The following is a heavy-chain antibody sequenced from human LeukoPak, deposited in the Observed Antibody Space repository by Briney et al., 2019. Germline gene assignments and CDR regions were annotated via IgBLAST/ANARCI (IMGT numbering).Heavy chain of an antibody. CDR2: ISYDGSNK. CDR1: GFTFSSYA. D-gene: IGHD3-22*01. J-gene: IGHJ4*02. V-gene: IGHV3-30*04. Sequence: GGSLRLSCAAPGFTFSSYAMHWVRQAPGKGLEWVAVISYDGSNKYYADSVKGRFTISRDNSKNTLYLQMNSLRAEDTAVYYCGREKINYDSSGYYLGYFDYWGQGTLVTVSS. CDR3: GREKINYDSSGYYLGYFDY.